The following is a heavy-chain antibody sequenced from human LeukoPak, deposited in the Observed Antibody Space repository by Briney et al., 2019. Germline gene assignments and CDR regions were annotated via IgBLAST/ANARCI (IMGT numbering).Heavy chain of an antibody. CDR2: ISAYNGNT. CDR3: ARETYYYDSSGYLTTRYFDY. D-gene: IGHD3-22*01. Sequence: ASVKVSCKASGYTFTSYGFSWVRQAPGQGLEWMGCISAYNGNTNYSQKFQGRVTMITDTSTSTAYMELRSLRSDDTAVYYCARETYYYDSSGYLTTRYFDYWGQGTLVTGSS. J-gene: IGHJ4*02. CDR1: GYTFTSYG. V-gene: IGHV1-18*01.